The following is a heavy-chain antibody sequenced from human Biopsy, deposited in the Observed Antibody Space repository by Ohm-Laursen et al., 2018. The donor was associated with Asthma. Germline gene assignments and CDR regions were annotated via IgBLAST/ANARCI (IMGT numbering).Heavy chain of an antibody. J-gene: IGHJ4*02. D-gene: IGHD1-26*01. Sequence: SLRLSCTASGFTFKAYGIHWVRQAPGKGLEWVAVMSCEESVQYFADSVKGRFTFSRDNSKNTLYLQMNSLRAEDSAVYYCARDFGCGSYFVGTTFDYWGQGALVTVSS. V-gene: IGHV3-30*03. CDR2: MSCEESVQ. CDR3: ARDFGCGSYFVGTTFDY. CDR1: GFTFKAYG.